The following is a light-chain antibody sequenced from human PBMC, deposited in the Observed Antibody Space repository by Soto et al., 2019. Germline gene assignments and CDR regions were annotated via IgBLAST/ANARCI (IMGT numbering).Light chain of an antibody. CDR1: QSVSTRY. CDR3: HQFGSSPPAFT. V-gene: IGKV3-20*01. J-gene: IGKJ2*01. Sequence: ENRLKQSPGTVSLSPGERATLSCRASQSVSTRYLAWYQQKPGQAPRLLIYGASIRATGIPDRFSGSGSGTDFTLTISRLEPEDFAVYYCHQFGSSPPAFTFGQGTKLEI. CDR2: GAS.